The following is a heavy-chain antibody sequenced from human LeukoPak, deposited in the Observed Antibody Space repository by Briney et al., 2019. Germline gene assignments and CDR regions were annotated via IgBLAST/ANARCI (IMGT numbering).Heavy chain of an antibody. CDR1: GYTFTFYW. V-gene: IGHV5-51*01. CDR2: IFPRDSDV. Sequence: GEPLKISCKTSGYTFTFYWIGWVRQTPGKGLECMGVIFPRDSDVRYSPSFQGQVTISADKSTNTAYLHWGSLKASDSAMYYCVRSLPGTLLRGYGMDVWGPGTTVTVS. J-gene: IGHJ6*02. D-gene: IGHD3-10*01. CDR3: VRSLPGTLLRGYGMDV.